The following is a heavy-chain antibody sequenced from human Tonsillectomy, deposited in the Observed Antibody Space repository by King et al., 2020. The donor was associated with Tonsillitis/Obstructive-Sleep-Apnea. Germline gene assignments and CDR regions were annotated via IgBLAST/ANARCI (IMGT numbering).Heavy chain of an antibody. V-gene: IGHV4-59*01. J-gene: IGHJ5*02. Sequence: VQLQESGPGLVKPSETLSLSCTVSGGSISNYYWNWIRQPPGKGLEWIGYIYYSGYTSYNPSLRSRVTISVDTSKNQFSLKLTSVTAADTAVYYRARVRSYNWIVLNWFDPWGQGSLVTVSS. CDR1: GGSISNYY. D-gene: IGHD1-1*01. CDR3: ARVRSYNWIVLNWFDP. CDR2: IYYSGYT.